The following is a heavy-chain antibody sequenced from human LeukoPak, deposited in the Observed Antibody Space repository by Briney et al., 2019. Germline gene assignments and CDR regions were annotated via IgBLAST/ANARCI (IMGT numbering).Heavy chain of an antibody. CDR2: TPYHGVSR. CDR3: AKDRHGDYTSDY. CDR1: GFIFGIYG. Sequence: GGSLRLSCAASGFIFGIYGMHWVRQAPVKGLEWVAFTPYHGVSRYYTESVKGRFTISRDNSKSTLYLQMNSLRIEDTAVYYCAKDRHGDYTSDYWGQGTLVIVSS. J-gene: IGHJ4*02. D-gene: IGHD4-17*01. V-gene: IGHV3-30*02.